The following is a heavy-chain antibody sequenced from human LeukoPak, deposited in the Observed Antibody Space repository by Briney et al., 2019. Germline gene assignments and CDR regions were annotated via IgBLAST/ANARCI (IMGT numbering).Heavy chain of an antibody. CDR3: ASTYYSRGVSTDENAFDI. J-gene: IGHJ3*02. Sequence: SVKVSCKASGGTFSSYAISWVRQAPGQGLEWMGRIIPIFGTANYAQKFQGRVTITTDESTSTAYMELSSLRSEDTAVCYCASTYYSRGVSTDENAFDIWGQGTMVTVSS. CDR1: GGTFSSYA. D-gene: IGHD5/OR15-5a*01. CDR2: IIPIFGTA. V-gene: IGHV1-69*05.